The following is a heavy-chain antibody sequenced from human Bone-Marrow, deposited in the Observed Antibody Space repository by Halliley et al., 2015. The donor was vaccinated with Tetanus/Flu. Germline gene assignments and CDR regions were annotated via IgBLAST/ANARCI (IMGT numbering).Heavy chain of an antibody. J-gene: IGHJ4*02. V-gene: IGHV3-21*01. D-gene: IGHD2-2*01. Sequence: LEGVSSISTSSSFLYYADAVKGRFTISRDNTENSLFLQMNSLREEDTAVYYCARGTSRSLFDYWGQGTLVTVSS. CDR2: ISTSSSFL. CDR3: ARGTSRSLFDY.